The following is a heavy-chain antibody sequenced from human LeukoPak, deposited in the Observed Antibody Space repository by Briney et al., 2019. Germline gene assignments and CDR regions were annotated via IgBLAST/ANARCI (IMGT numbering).Heavy chain of an antibody. D-gene: IGHD2-15*01. CDR1: GFTFSDYW. Sequence: GRSLKLSCAASGFTFSDYWMSWVRQAPGKGLEWVANIKQDGSEKYYVDSVKGRFIISRDNAKNSLYVQMNSLRTEDTAVYFCTRSGGSSAYWGQGTLVVVSS. CDR3: TRSGGSSAY. J-gene: IGHJ4*02. CDR2: IKQDGSEK. V-gene: IGHV3-7*01.